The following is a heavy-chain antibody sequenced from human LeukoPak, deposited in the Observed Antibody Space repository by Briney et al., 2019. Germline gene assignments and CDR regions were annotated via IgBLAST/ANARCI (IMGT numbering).Heavy chain of an antibody. V-gene: IGHV3-49*03. CDR2: IRSKAYGGTT. Sequence: GESLRLSCTASGFTFGDYAKSWFRQAPGKVLEWVGFIRSKAYGGTTEYAASVKGRFTISRDDSKSIAYLQMNSLKTEDTAVYYCTRGKGDQGWYWGQGTLVTVSS. CDR3: TRGKGDQGWY. CDR1: GFTFGDYA. J-gene: IGHJ4*02. D-gene: IGHD2-15*01.